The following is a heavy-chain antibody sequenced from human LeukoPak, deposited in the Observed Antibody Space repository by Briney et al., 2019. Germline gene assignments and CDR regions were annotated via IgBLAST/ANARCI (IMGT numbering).Heavy chain of an antibody. CDR3: ARDYYDSSGYYHFFDY. D-gene: IGHD3-22*01. V-gene: IGHV1-18*01. CDR2: ISAYNGNT. J-gene: IGHJ4*02. Sequence: SSVKVSCKASGYTFTSYGIAWVRQAPGQGLEWMGWISAYNGNTNYAQKLQGRVTMTTDTSTSTAYMELRSLRSDDTAVYYCARDYYDSSGYYHFFDYWGQGTLVTVSS. CDR1: GYTFTSYG.